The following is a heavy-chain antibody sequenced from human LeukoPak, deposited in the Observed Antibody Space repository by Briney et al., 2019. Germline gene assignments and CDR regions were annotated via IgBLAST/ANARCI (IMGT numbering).Heavy chain of an antibody. CDR2: FYTSGST. D-gene: IGHD1/OR15-1a*01. CDR1: GGSISSYY. J-gene: IGHJ4*02. Sequence: SETLSLTCTVSGGSISSYYWSWIRQPAGKGLEWIGRFYTSGSTNYNPSLKSRVTMSVDTSKNHFSLNLSSVTAADTAVYYCAGQGTSGFYYFDYWGLGTLVTVSS. CDR3: AGQGTSGFYYFDY. V-gene: IGHV4-4*07.